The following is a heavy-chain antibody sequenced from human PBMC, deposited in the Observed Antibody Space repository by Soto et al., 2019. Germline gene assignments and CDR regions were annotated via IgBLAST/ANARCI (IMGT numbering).Heavy chain of an antibody. CDR2: MNPNSANT. D-gene: IGHD1-26*01. J-gene: IGHJ5*02. CDR3: ARGPVGATYRWSDP. Sequence: ASVKVSCKASGYTFTSYDINWVRQATGQGLEWMGWMNPNSANTGYAQKFQGRVTMTRDTSIYTAYMELSSLTSDDTAVYYCARGPVGATYRWSDPWGKGTLVTVSS. CDR1: GYTFTSYD. V-gene: IGHV1-8*01.